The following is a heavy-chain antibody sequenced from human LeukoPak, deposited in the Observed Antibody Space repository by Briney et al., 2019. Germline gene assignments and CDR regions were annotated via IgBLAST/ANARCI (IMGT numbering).Heavy chain of an antibody. D-gene: IGHD3-3*01. CDR2: IIPIFGTA. CDR3: ARGLRIFGVVTGFDY. Sequence: ASVKVSCKASGYTFTNYGISWVRQAPGQGLEWMGGIIPIFGTANYAQKFQGRVTITADESTSTAYMELSSLRSEDTAVYYCARGLRIFGVVTGFDYWGQGTLVTVSS. V-gene: IGHV1-69*13. CDR1: GYTFTNYG. J-gene: IGHJ4*02.